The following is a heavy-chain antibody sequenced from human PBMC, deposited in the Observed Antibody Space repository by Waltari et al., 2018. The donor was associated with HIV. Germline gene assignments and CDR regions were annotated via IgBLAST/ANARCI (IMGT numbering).Heavy chain of an antibody. J-gene: IGHJ5*02. D-gene: IGHD6-6*01. CDR3: ARDHLSIAARLSVMIVDWFDP. Sequence: QVQLVQSGAEVKKPGASVKVSCKASGYTFTSYAMHWVRQAPGQRLEWMGWINAGNGNTKYSQKFQGRVTITRDTSASTAYMELSSLRSEDTAVYYCARDHLSIAARLSVMIVDWFDPWGQGTLVTVSS. CDR2: INAGNGNT. V-gene: IGHV1-3*01. CDR1: GYTFTSYA.